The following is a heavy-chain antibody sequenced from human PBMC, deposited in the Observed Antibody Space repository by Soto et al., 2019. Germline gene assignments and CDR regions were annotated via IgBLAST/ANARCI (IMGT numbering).Heavy chain of an antibody. CDR3: AKDRFCSGGSCYTDY. D-gene: IGHD2-15*01. CDR1: GFSITDFA. CDR2: ISGGLSTT. V-gene: IGHV3-23*01. J-gene: IGHJ4*02. Sequence: PGGSLRLSCAASGFSITDFAISWVRLAPRKGLEWVATISGGLSTTFYADSVKGRFTISRDNSKNTLSLQMNSLRAEDTAVYYCAKDRFCSGGSCYTDYWGQGTLVTVSS.